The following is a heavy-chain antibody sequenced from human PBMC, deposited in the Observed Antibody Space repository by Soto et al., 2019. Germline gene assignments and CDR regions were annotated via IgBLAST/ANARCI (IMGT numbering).Heavy chain of an antibody. J-gene: IGHJ4*02. CDR1: GGSISSYY. Sequence: PSETLSLTCTVSGGSISSYYWSWIRQSAGQGLEWIGRIYPGGSTNYNPSLKSRVTMSADTSKNQFSLRLTSVTAADTAMYYCARLAISGTPRFDYWGQGTPVTVSS. V-gene: IGHV4-4*07. CDR2: IYPGGST. CDR3: ARLAISGTPRFDY. D-gene: IGHD1-20*01.